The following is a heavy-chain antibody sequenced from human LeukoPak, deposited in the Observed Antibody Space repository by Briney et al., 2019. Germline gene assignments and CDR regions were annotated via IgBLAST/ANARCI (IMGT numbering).Heavy chain of an antibody. D-gene: IGHD4-17*01. J-gene: IGHJ4*02. CDR1: GFSITDHY. V-gene: IGHV3-72*01. Sequence: GGSLRLSCAASGFSITDHYMDWVRQAPGKGLEWVGRTRNKPNGYTTDYGTSVKGRFIVSRDDSENSPYLQMNGLKTEDTAVYYCVRVRHGDYFDYWGQGTLVTVSS. CDR2: TRNKPNGYTT. CDR3: VRVRHGDYFDY.